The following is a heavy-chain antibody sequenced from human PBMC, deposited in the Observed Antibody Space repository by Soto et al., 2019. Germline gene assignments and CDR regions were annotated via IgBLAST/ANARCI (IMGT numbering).Heavy chain of an antibody. CDR2: INSGNGDT. J-gene: IGHJ4*02. V-gene: IGHV1-3*01. CDR1: GYTFSNYA. Sequence: QVQLVQSGAEVTQPGASVKVSCKASGYTFSNYAIQWVRQAPGQRLEWLAWINSGNGDTKYSQDFQGRVTLTRDTSASTAYMELSSLGSEDTAVYYCARGKRYFDLLSSFDYWGQGTLVTVSS. D-gene: IGHD3-9*01. CDR3: ARGKRYFDLLSSFDY.